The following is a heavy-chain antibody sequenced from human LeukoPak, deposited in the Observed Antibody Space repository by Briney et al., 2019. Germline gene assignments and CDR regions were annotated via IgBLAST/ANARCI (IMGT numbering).Heavy chain of an antibody. CDR2: ISSNGGST. Sequence: GGSLRLSCAASGFTFSSYAMHWVRQAPGKGLEYVSAISSNGGSTYYANSVKGRFTISRDNSKNTLYLQMGSLRAEDSAVYYCARARVRGVSFFAYWGQGTLVTVSS. V-gene: IGHV3-64*01. J-gene: IGHJ4*02. CDR3: ARARVRGVSFFAY. CDR1: GFTFSSYA. D-gene: IGHD2-21*01.